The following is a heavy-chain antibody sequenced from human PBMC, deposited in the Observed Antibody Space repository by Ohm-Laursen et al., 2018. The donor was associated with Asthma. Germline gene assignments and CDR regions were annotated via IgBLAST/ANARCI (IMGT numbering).Heavy chain of an antibody. CDR2: IYYSGST. CDR1: GFTFSSYA. J-gene: IGHJ6*02. D-gene: IGHD5-24*01. V-gene: IGHV4-59*01. Sequence: LRLSCSASGFTFSSYAMSWIRQPPGKGLEWIGYIYYSGSTNYNPSLKSRVTISVDTSKNQFSLKLSSVTAADTAVYYCAKGLRYDGYLYGLDVWGHGTTVTVSS. CDR3: AKGLRYDGYLYGLDV.